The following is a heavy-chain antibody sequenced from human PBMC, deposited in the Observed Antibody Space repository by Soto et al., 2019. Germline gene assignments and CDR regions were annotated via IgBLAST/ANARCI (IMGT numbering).Heavy chain of an antibody. CDR3: AAGLQSQYYYYGMDV. CDR1: GFTFTSSA. Sequence: ASVKVSCKASGFTFTSSAVQWARQARGQRLEWIGWIVVGSGNTNYAQKFQERVTITRDMSTSTAYMELSSLRSEDTAVYYCAAGLQSQYYYYGMDVWGQGTTVTVS. CDR2: IVVGSGNT. J-gene: IGHJ6*02. V-gene: IGHV1-58*01. D-gene: IGHD4-4*01.